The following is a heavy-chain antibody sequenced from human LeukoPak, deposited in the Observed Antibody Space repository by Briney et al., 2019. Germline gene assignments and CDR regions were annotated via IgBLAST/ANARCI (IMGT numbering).Heavy chain of an antibody. CDR1: GFTFSSYW. CDR3: ARDAGPYGSGSYSRY. CDR2: IKQDGSEK. V-gene: IGHV3-7*01. D-gene: IGHD3-10*01. Sequence: PGGSLRLSCAASGFTFSSYWMSWVRQAPGKGLEWVAIIKQDGSEKYYVDSVKGRFTISRDNAKNSLYLQMNSLRAEDTAVYYCARDAGPYGSGSYSRYWGQGTLVTVSS. J-gene: IGHJ4*02.